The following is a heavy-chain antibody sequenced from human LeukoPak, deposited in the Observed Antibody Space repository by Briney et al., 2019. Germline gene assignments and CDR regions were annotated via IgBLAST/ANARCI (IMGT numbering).Heavy chain of an antibody. CDR1: GGSFSGYY. CDR2: IYYSGST. CDR3: ARDAPWGYYDSSVYGGYYFDY. Sequence: SETLSLTCAVYGGSFSGYYWSWIRQPPGKGLEWIGSIYYSGSTYYNPSLKSRVTISVDTSKNQFSLKLSSVTAADTAVYYCARDAPWGYYDSSVYGGYYFDYWGQGTLVTVSS. J-gene: IGHJ4*02. V-gene: IGHV4-34*01. D-gene: IGHD3-22*01.